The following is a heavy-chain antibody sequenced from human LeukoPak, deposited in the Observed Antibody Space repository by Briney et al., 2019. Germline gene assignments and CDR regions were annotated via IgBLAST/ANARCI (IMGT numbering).Heavy chain of an antibody. CDR2: IYYSGTT. J-gene: IGHJ4*02. D-gene: IGHD2-21*01. V-gene: IGHV4-61*01. CDR3: ARGVVIAPQTFDY. CDR1: GYSISSGYY. Sequence: SETLSLTCAVSGYSISSGYYWSWIRQPPGKGLEWIGYIYYSGTTNYNPSLKSRVTISVDTTKSQFSLKLSSVTAADTAVYYCARGVVIAPQTFDYWGQGILVTVSS.